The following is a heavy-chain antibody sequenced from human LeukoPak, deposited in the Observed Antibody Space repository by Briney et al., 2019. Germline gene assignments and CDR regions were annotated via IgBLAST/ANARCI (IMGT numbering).Heavy chain of an antibody. CDR2: IYYSGST. CDR3: AAEAYSSSDNWFDP. CDR1: IGSLSSYY. V-gene: IGHV4-59*01. D-gene: IGHD6-13*01. Sequence: SETLSLTCTVSIGSLSSYYWSWIRQPPGKGLEWIGYIYYSGSTNYTPSLKSPVTISVDTSKNQFSLKLSSVTAADTAVYYCAAEAYSSSDNWFDPWGQGTLVTVSS. J-gene: IGHJ5*02.